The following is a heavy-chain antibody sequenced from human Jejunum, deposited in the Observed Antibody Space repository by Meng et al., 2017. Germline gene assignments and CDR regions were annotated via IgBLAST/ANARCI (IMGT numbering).Heavy chain of an antibody. Sequence: GESLKISCAASGLTFSGYWMDWVRQAPGKGLEWVANIKQDGSEKNYVDSVKGRFTISRDNAKNSLYLQMNSLRAEDTSVYDCARDFGGSLEYWGQGTLVTVSS. CDR3: ARDFGGSLEY. V-gene: IGHV3-7*01. J-gene: IGHJ4*02. D-gene: IGHD1-26*01. CDR2: IKQDGSEK. CDR1: GLTFSGYW.